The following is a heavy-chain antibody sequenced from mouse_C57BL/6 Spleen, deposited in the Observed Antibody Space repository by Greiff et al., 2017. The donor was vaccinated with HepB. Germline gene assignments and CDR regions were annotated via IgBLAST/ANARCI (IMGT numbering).Heavy chain of an antibody. J-gene: IGHJ4*01. CDR1: GYTFTDYY. Sequence: EVQLQQSGPELVKPGASVKISCKASGYTFTDYYMNWVKQTHGKSLEWIGDINPNNGGTSYNQKFKGKATLTVDKSSSTAYMELRILTSEDSAVYYCARNDDAYYPYAMDYWGQGTSVTVSS. CDR2: INPNNGGT. V-gene: IGHV1-26*01. D-gene: IGHD2-3*01. CDR3: ARNDDAYYPYAMDY.